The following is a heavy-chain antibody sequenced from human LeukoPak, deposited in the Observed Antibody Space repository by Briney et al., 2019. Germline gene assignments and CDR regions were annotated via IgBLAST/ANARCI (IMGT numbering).Heavy chain of an antibody. Sequence: PGGSLRLSCAASGFTVSSNYMSWVRQAPGKGLEWVSVIYSGGSTYYADSVKGRFTISRDNSKNTLYLQMNSLRAEDTAVYYCASARYYYGSSGYYYDYWGQGTLVTVSS. V-gene: IGHV3-53*01. CDR3: ASARYYYGSSGYYYDY. CDR2: IYSGGST. J-gene: IGHJ4*02. CDR1: GFTVSSNY. D-gene: IGHD3-22*01.